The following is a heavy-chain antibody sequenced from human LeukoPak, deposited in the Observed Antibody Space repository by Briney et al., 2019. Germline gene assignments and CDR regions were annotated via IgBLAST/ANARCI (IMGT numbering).Heavy chain of an antibody. CDR2: ISGIGGRT. D-gene: IGHD5-18*01. J-gene: IGHJ4*02. CDR1: GLTFSSYA. CDR3: PRAKVPIQLCSLADL. V-gene: IGHV3-23*01. Sequence: GWALPLSCPASGLTFSSYAMRWVRQAPGKGLEWVAGISGIGGRTYYVDSVKGRSSISIDNSNNALYLQINSLTAEDTPGYYCPRAKVPIQLCSLADLWGQGTLVTVSS.